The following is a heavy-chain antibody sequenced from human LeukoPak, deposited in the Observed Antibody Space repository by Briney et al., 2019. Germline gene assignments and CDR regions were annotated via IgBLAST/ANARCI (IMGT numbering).Heavy chain of an antibody. CDR1: GFTFSSYS. Sequence: GGSLRLSCAASGFTFSSYSMNWVRQAPGKGLEWVSSISSSSSYIYYADSVKGRFTISRDNAKNSLYLQMNSLRAEDTAVYYCARARHVVGGGFDYWGQGTLVTVSS. J-gene: IGHJ4*02. D-gene: IGHD3-10*01. CDR3: ARARHVVGGGFDY. V-gene: IGHV3-21*01. CDR2: ISSSSSYI.